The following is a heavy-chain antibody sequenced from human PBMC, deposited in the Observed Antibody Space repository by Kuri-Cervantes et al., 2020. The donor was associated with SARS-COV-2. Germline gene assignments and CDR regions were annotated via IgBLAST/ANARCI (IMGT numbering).Heavy chain of an antibody. Sequence: GESLKISCAASGFTFSSYWMSWVRQAPGKGLEWVANIKQDGSEKYYVDSVKGRFTISRDNAKNTLYLQMNSLSAEDTAVYYCAKLQAAYGDYVYWGRGTLVTVSS. CDR1: GFTFSSYW. V-gene: IGHV3-7*03. D-gene: IGHD4-17*01. J-gene: IGHJ4*02. CDR2: IKQDGSEK. CDR3: AKLQAAYGDYVY.